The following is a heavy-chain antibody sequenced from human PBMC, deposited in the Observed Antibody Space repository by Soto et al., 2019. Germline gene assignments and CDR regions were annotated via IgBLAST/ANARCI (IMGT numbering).Heavy chain of an antibody. CDR2: IHHSGST. V-gene: IGHV4-4*02. CDR3: ARARQYCSSSSCYLDP. Sequence: QVQLQESGPGLVKPSGTLSLTCGVSGDSISSNNWWNWVRQPPGKGLEWIGEIHHSGSTNYNQSLKSRVTISVDKSKNQFSLKLNSVTAADTAVYYCARARQYCSSSSCYLDPWGQGALVTVSS. CDR1: GDSISSNNW. D-gene: IGHD2-2*01. J-gene: IGHJ5*02.